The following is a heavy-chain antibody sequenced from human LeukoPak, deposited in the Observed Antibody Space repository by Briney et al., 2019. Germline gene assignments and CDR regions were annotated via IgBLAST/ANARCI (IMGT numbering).Heavy chain of an antibody. CDR1: GYTFTSYG. CDR2: ISAYNGNT. V-gene: IGHV1-18*01. J-gene: IGHJ6*02. D-gene: IGHD1-26*01. Sequence: VASVKVSCKVSGYTFTSYGISWVRQAPGQGLEWMGWISAYNGNTNYAQKLQGRVTMTTDTSTSTAYMELRSLRSDDTAVYYCARDNPTSGSYYYYYYYGMDVWGQGTTVTVSS. CDR3: ARDNPTSGSYYYYYYYGMDV.